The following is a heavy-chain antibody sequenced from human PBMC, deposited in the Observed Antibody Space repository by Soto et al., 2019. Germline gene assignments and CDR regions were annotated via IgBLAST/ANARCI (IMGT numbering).Heavy chain of an antibody. V-gene: IGHV3-7*01. Sequence: EVQLVESGGGLVQPGGSLRLSCAASGFTFSSYWMSWVRQAPGKGLEWVANIKQDGSEKYYVDSVKGRFTIARDNAKNSMYLQMNSLRAEDTAVYYCARRCSSTSCYTRPFDYWGHGTLVTVSS. CDR1: GFTFSSYW. CDR2: IKQDGSEK. J-gene: IGHJ4*01. D-gene: IGHD2-2*02. CDR3: ARRCSSTSCYTRPFDY.